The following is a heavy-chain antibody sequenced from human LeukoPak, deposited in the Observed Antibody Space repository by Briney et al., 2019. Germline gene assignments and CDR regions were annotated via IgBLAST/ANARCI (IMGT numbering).Heavy chain of an antibody. V-gene: IGHV3-23*01. Sequence: PGGSLRLSCAASGFTFSSYAMSWVRQAPGKGLEWVSAISGSGGSTYYADSVKGRFTISRDNSKNTLYLQMNSLRAEDTAVYYCEKSRLRYCSSTSCYDWDYWGQGTLVNVSS. CDR2: ISGSGGST. CDR1: GFTFSSYA. CDR3: EKSRLRYCSSTSCYDWDY. D-gene: IGHD2-2*01. J-gene: IGHJ4*02.